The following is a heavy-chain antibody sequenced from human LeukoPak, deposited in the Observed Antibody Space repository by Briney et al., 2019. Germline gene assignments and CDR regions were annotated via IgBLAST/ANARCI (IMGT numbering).Heavy chain of an antibody. V-gene: IGHV4-34*01. CDR2: IYYTGST. CDR1: GGSFSGYY. CDR3: ARGYDSGSYYRI. Sequence: KPSETLSLTCAVYGGSFSGYYWGWIRQPPGKGLEWIGNIYYTGSTYYNPSLKSRVTISVDTSKSQFSLKLNSVTAADTAVYFCARGYDSGSYYRIWGQGTLVTVSS. J-gene: IGHJ4*02. D-gene: IGHD3-10*01.